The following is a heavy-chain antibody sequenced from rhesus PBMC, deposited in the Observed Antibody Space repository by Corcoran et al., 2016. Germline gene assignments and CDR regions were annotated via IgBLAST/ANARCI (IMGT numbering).Heavy chain of an antibody. CDR3: ARDGDYYDY. V-gene: IGHV4-76*01. CDR2: IYGSSGSN. D-gene: IGHD3-34*01. Sequence: QVQLQESGPGVVKPSETLSLTCAVSGSSISSGYDWSWIRPPPGKGLEWIGYIYGSSGSNNYTPSLKNRVTISKDTSKNQFSLKLSSVTAADTAVYYCARDGDYYDYWGQGVLVTVSS. J-gene: IGHJ4*01. CDR1: GSSISSGYD.